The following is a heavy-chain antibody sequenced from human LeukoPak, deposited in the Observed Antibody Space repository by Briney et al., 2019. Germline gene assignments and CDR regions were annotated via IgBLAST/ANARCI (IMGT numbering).Heavy chain of an antibody. CDR2: INAGNGNT. V-gene: IGHV1-3*01. D-gene: IGHD3-9*01. Sequence: GASVKVSCKASGYTFTSYAIHWVRQAPGQRLEWMGWINAGNGNTKYSQKFQGRVTITRDTSASTAYMELSSLRSGDTAVYYCARVLRYFDSAEYFQHWGQGTLVTVSS. CDR1: GYTFTSYA. J-gene: IGHJ1*01. CDR3: ARVLRYFDSAEYFQH.